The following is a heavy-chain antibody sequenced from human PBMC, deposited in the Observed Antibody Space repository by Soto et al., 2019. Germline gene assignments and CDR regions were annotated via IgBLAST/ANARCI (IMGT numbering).Heavy chain of an antibody. D-gene: IGHD3-22*01. CDR3: ARSSGDYYDSSGYFHMDV. V-gene: IGHV4-39*01. Sequence: QLQLQESGPGLVKPSETLSLTCTVSGGSISSSSYYWGWIRQPPGKGLEWIGSIYYSGSTYYNPSLKSRVTISVDTSKNQFSLKLSSVTAADTAVYYCARSSGDYYDSSGYFHMDVWGQGTTLTVSS. CDR1: GGSISSSSYY. J-gene: IGHJ6*02. CDR2: IYYSGST.